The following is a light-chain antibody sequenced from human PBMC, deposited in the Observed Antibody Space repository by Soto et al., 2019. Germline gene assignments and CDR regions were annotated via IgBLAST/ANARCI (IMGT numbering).Light chain of an antibody. CDR3: QQYENYWT. Sequence: DIQMTQSPPTLSASVGDRITITCRASQTISTWLAWYQQKPGKXPXXLIYDVSSLASGVPSRFSGSGSETEFTLTISSLQPEDSGIYDCQQYENYWTFGQGTKVDIK. CDR1: QTISTW. J-gene: IGKJ1*01. V-gene: IGKV1-5*01. CDR2: DVS.